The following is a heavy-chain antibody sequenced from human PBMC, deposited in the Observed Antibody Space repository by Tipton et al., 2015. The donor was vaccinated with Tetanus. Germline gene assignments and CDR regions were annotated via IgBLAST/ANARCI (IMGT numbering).Heavy chain of an antibody. Sequence: TLSLTCTVSGGSISSYYWSWIRQPAGKGLEWIGRIYTSGSTNYNPSLKSRVTMSVDTSKNQFSLKLSSVTAADTAVYYCASVLGTWPNWYFDLWGRGTLVTVSS. J-gene: IGHJ2*01. V-gene: IGHV4-4*07. D-gene: IGHD7-27*01. CDR3: ASVLGTWPNWYFDL. CDR2: IYTSGST. CDR1: GGSISSYY.